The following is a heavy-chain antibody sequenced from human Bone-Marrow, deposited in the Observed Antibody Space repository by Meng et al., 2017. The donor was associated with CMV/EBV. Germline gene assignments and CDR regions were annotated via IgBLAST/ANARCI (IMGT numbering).Heavy chain of an antibody. J-gene: IGHJ3*02. Sequence: GGSLRLSCAASGFTFSSYAMHWVRQAPGKGLEWVSAISGSGGSTYYADSVKGRFTISRDNSKNTLYLQMNSLRAEDTTVYYCAKVTRVVPAAIGAFDIWGQGTMVTVSS. CDR1: GFTFSSYA. V-gene: IGHV3-23*01. CDR2: ISGSGGST. D-gene: IGHD2-2*01. CDR3: AKVTRVVPAAIGAFDI.